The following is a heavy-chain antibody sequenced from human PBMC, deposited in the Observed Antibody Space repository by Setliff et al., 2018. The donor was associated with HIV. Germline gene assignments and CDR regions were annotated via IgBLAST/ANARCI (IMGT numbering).Heavy chain of an antibody. Sequence: HPGGSLRLSCITSGFTFGDYVMSWFRQAPGKGLEWVGFIRSKAHGGTTEYAASVEVRFIISRDDSKSIAYLQMNSLKTEDTAVYYCTRSNWGSTPDFDYWGQGTMVTVSS. CDR1: GFTFGDYV. V-gene: IGHV3-49*03. D-gene: IGHD7-27*01. CDR3: TRSNWGSTPDFDY. J-gene: IGHJ4*02. CDR2: IRSKAHGGTT.